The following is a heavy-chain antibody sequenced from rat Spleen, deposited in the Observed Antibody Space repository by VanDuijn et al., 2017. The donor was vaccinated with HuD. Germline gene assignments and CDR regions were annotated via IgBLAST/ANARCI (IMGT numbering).Heavy chain of an antibody. CDR1: GFTFTNYD. CDR3: AKDHYGGYPFAY. V-gene: IGHV5-20*01. CDR2: ISYDGSST. J-gene: IGHJ3*01. Sequence: EVRLVESGGGLVQPGRSLKLSCAASGFTFTNYDMAWVRQAPTKGLEWIASISYDGSSTYYRDSVKGRFTISRDNAENTVYLQMNSLKSEDTATYYCAKDHYGGYPFAYWGQGTLVTVSS. D-gene: IGHD1-11*01.